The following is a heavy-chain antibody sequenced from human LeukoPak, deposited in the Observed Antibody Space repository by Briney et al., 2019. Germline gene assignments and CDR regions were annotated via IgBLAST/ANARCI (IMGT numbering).Heavy chain of an antibody. J-gene: IGHJ5*02. Sequence: SEPLSLTCAVYGGSFSGYYWSWIRQPPGKGLEWIGEINHSGSPTYNSSLKSRVSISLDSSKNQFSLKLISVTAADTAVYYCASLRVDSNWFDPWGQGTLVTVSS. D-gene: IGHD2-15*01. CDR1: GGSFSGYY. CDR3: ASLRVDSNWFDP. CDR2: INHSGSP. V-gene: IGHV4-34*01.